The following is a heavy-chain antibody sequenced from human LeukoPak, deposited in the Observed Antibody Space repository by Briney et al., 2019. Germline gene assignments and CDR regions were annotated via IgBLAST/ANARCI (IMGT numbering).Heavy chain of an antibody. V-gene: IGHV3-30-3*01. J-gene: IGHJ4*02. CDR3: AKGATTGYKDY. CDR1: GFTFSSYA. CDR2: ISYDGSNK. Sequence: GGSLRLSCAASGFTFSSYAIHWVRQAPGKGLEWVAVISYDGSNKYYADSVKGRFTISRDNSKNTLYLQMNSLRAEDTAVYYCAKGATTGYKDYWGQGTLVTVSS. D-gene: IGHD5-24*01.